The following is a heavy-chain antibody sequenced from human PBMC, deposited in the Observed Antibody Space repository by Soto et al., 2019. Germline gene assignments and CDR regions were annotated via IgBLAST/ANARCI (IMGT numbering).Heavy chain of an antibody. D-gene: IGHD2-2*01. CDR2: IIPIFGKA. J-gene: IGHJ6*02. CDR3: ARHVPAAGYYYGMDV. CDR1: VGTFSSYA. Sequence: QVQLVQSGAEVKKPGSSVKVSCKASVGTFSSYAIRWVRQAPGQGLEWMGGIIPIFGKANYAQKFQGRVTIPADKSTSTAYLELSSMRSEDTAVYYCARHVPAAGYYYGMDVWGQGTTVTVSS. V-gene: IGHV1-69*14.